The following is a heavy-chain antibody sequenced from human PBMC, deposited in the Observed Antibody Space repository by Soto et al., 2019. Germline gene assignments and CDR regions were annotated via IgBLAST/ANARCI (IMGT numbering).Heavy chain of an antibody. V-gene: IGHV1-69*12. CDR2: IIPIFGTA. J-gene: IGHJ4*02. CDR3: AVIAVAGRIPIDY. Sequence: QVQLVQSGAEVKKPGSSVKVSCKASGGTFSSYAISWVRQAPGQGLEWMGGIIPIFGTANYAQKVQGRGTITADESTSTAYMELSSLRSEDTAVYYFAVIAVAGRIPIDYWGQGTLVTVSS. CDR1: GGTFSSYA. D-gene: IGHD6-19*01.